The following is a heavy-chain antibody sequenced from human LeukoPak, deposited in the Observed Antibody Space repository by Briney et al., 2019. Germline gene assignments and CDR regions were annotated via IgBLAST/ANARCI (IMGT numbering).Heavy chain of an antibody. Sequence: GASVKVSCKPSGCTFTSYYMHWVRQAPGQGLEWMGIINPNGGSTSYAQKSQGRVTMTRATSTSTVYMELSSLRSEDTAVYYCARDTSMIVVVTPLYYFDYWGQGTLVTVSS. V-gene: IGHV1-46*01. CDR3: ARDTSMIVVVTPLYYFDY. J-gene: IGHJ4*02. CDR2: INPNGGST. CDR1: GCTFTSYY. D-gene: IGHD3-22*01.